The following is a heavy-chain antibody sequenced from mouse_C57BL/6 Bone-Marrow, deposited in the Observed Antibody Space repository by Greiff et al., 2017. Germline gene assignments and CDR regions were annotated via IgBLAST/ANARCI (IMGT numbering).Heavy chain of an antibody. Sequence: EVQLQQSGPGLAKPSQTLSLTCSVTGYSIPSDYWNWIRKFPGNKLEYMVYISYSGSTYYNPSLKSRISITRDTSRNQYYLQLNSVTTEDTATYYCARVIATVVAGFDYWGQGTTLTVSS. D-gene: IGHD1-1*01. CDR2: ISYSGST. J-gene: IGHJ2*01. CDR3: ARVIATVVAGFDY. CDR1: GYSIPSDY. V-gene: IGHV3-8*01.